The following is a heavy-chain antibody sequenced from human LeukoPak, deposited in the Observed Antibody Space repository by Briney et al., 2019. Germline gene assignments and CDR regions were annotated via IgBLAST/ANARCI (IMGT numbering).Heavy chain of an antibody. CDR1: GFTFSSYG. D-gene: IGHD3-10*01. Sequence: GGSLRLSCAASGFTFSSYGMHWVRQAPGKGLEWVAFIRYDGSNKYYADSVKGRFTISRDNSKNTLYLQMNSLRAEDTAVYYCAKDYPYYYGSGSYYNENYVXXYWGXXTLXTVSS. J-gene: IGHJ4*01. V-gene: IGHV3-30*02. CDR3: AKDYPYYYGSGSYYNENYVXXY. CDR2: IRYDGSNK.